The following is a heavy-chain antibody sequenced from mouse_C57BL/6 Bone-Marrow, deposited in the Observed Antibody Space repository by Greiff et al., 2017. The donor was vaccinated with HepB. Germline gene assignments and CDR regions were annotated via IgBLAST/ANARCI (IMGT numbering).Heavy chain of an antibody. J-gene: IGHJ3*01. CDR3: ADGNRPAWFAY. CDR2: INPYNGGT. D-gene: IGHD2-1*01. Sequence: EVQLQQSGPVLVKPGASVKMSCKASGYTFTDYYMNWVKQSHGKSLEWIGVINPYNGGTSYNQKFKGKATLTVDKSSSTAYMELNSLTSEDSAVYYCADGNRPAWFAYWGQGTLVTVSA. V-gene: IGHV1-19*01. CDR1: GYTFTDYY.